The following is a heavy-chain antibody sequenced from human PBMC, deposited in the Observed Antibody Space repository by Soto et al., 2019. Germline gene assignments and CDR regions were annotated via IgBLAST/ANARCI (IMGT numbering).Heavy chain of an antibody. V-gene: IGHV1-69*06. D-gene: IGHD3-3*01. J-gene: IGHJ4*02. CDR3: ARSPGFTIFGVASDGGYFDY. CDR1: GGTFSSYA. CDR2: IIPIFGTA. Sequence: QVQLVQSGAEVKKPGSSVKVSCKASGGTFSSYAISWVRQAPGQGLEWMGGIIPIFGTANYAQKFQGRVTITADKSTSTAYMELSSLRSEDTAVYYCARSPGFTIFGVASDGGYFDYWGQGTLVTVSS.